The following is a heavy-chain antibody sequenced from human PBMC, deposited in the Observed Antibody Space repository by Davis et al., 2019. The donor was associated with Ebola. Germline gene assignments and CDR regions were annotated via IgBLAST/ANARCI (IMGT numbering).Heavy chain of an antibody. D-gene: IGHD3-3*01. CDR1: GGTFSSYA. J-gene: IGHJ6*02. CDR2: IIPILGIA. V-gene: IGHV1-69*04. CDR3: ASGGAWSGYYTDYYYGMDV. Sequence: SVKVSCKASGGTFSSYAISWVRQAPGHGLEWMGRIIPILGIANYAQKFQGRVTITADKSTSTAYMELSSLRSEDTAVYYCASGGAWSGYYTDYYYGMDVWGQGTTVTVSS.